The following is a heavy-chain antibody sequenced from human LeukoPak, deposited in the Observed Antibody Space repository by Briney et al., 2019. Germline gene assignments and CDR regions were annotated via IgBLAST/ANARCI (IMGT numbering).Heavy chain of an antibody. CDR3: TRGMLDYYDSSGFSSTDY. J-gene: IGHJ4*02. Sequence: GGSLRLSCVASGFTFSYYSMNWVRQAPGKGLVWIARVNGDGSKTDYADSVKGRFVTSRDNAKDTLYLQMDSLTAEDTAVYFCTRGMLDYYDSSGFSSTDYWGQGTLVTVSS. CDR2: VNGDGSKT. V-gene: IGHV3-74*01. CDR1: GFTFSYYS. D-gene: IGHD3-22*01.